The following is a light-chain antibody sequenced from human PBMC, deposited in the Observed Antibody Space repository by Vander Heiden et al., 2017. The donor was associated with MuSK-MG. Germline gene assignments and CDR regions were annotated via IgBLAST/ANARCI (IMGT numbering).Light chain of an antibody. V-gene: IGKV1-33*01. CDR1: QDISNY. Sequence: SPSPYSLSASVGDRVTITCQASQDISNYLNWYQQKPGKAPKLLIYDASNLETGVPSRFSGSGYGTDFTHTISRRQPDDIASYYGQHHDNNTTSTFGQGTKVEIK. CDR2: DAS. CDR3: QHHDNNTTST. J-gene: IGKJ5*01.